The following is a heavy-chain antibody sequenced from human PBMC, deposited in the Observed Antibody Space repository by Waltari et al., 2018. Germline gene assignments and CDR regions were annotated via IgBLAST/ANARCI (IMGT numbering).Heavy chain of an antibody. V-gene: IGHV3-30-3*01. CDR2: ISYDGSNK. Sequence: QVQLVESGGGVVQPGRSLRLSCAASGFTFSSYAMHWVRQAPGKGLEWVAVISYDGSNKYYADSVKGRFTISRDNSKNTLYLQMNSLRAEDTAVYYCAREVRPFHTFDYWGQGTLVTVSS. D-gene: IGHD3-10*01. CDR3: AREVRPFHTFDY. CDR1: GFTFSSYA. J-gene: IGHJ4*02.